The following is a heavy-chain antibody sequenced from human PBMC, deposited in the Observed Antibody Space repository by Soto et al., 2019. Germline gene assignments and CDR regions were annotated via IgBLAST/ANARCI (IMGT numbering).Heavy chain of an antibody. CDR2: IYSGGST. J-gene: IGHJ4*02. D-gene: IGHD3-3*01. CDR1: GFTVSSNY. CDR3: ASTKKRWRPLDY. V-gene: IGHV3-53*01. Sequence: EVQLVESGGGLIQPGGSLRLSCAASGFTVSSNYMSWVRQAPGKWLEWVSVIYSGGSTYYADSVKGRFTISRDNSKNTLYLQMNSLRAEDTAVYYCASTKKRWRPLDYWGQGTLVTVSS.